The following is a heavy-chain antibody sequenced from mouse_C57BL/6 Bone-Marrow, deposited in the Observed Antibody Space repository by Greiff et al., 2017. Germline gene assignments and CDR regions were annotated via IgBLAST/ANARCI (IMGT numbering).Heavy chain of an antibody. CDR3: ARRFITTVVAEGLPYYFDY. Sequence: VKLQESGPELVKPGASVKISCKASGYAFSSSWMNWVKQRPGKGLEWIGRIYPGDGDTNYNGKFKGKATLTADKSSSTAYMQLSSLTSEDSAVYFCARRFITTVVAEGLPYYFDYWGQGTTLTVSS. CDR2: IYPGDGDT. CDR1: GYAFSSSW. V-gene: IGHV1-82*01. J-gene: IGHJ2*01. D-gene: IGHD1-1*01.